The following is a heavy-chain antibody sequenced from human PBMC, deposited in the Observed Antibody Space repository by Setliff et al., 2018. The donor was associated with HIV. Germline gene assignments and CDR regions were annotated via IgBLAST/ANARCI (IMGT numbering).Heavy chain of an antibody. Sequence: GGSLRLSCAVSGLRVSDAWLSWVRQAPGKGLEWLARIKSETDGGTTDYAAPVKGRFTILGDDSKNMLYLEMSNLQTEDTAMYYCVTDEKVAFDVWGQGTKVTVSS. V-gene: IGHV3-15*01. CDR2: IKSETDGGTT. CDR1: GLRVSDAW. J-gene: IGHJ3*01. CDR3: VTDEKVAFDV.